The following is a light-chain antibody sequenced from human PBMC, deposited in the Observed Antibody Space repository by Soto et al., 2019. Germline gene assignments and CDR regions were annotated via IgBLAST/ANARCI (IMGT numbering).Light chain of an antibody. CDR3: MQALQTPG. V-gene: IGKV2-28*01. Sequence: DIVMTQSPLSLPVTPGEPASISCRSSQSLLHSNGYNYLDWYLQKPGQSPQLLIYLGSNRASGAPDRVSGSGSGTDFTLKISRVEAEDVGVYYCMQALQTPGFGPGTKVDIK. J-gene: IGKJ3*01. CDR2: LGS. CDR1: QSLLHSNGYNY.